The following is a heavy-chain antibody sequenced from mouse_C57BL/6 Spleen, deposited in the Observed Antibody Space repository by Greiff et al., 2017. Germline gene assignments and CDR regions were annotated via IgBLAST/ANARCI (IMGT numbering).Heavy chain of an antibody. J-gene: IGHJ1*03. CDR1: GFTFSDYY. CDR2: INYDGSST. V-gene: IGHV5-16*01. CDR3: AREGDYGSSPFWYFDV. D-gene: IGHD1-1*01. Sequence: DVKLVESEGGLVQPGSSMKLSCTASGFTFSDYYMAWVRQVPEKGLEWVANINYDGSSTYYLDSLKSRFIISRDNAKNILYLQMSSLKSEDTATYYCAREGDYGSSPFWYFDVWGTGTTVTVSS.